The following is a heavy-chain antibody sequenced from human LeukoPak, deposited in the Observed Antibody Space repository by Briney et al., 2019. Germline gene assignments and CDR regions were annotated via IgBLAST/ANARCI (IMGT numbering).Heavy chain of an antibody. J-gene: IGHJ6*01. V-gene: IGHV1-8*01. D-gene: IGHD6-19*01. Sequence: ASVTVSCKASGYTFTSYDSNWVRQAPGQGLEGMGWMNPKSGNTDYAQKFQGRVTITRNSSISTAYMELSRLRSEDTAVYYCARGGEGPGIAVAGHYYYYYYGMDVWGQGTTVTVSS. CDR3: ARGGEGPGIAVAGHYYYYYYGMDV. CDR1: GYTFTSYD. CDR2: MNPKSGNT.